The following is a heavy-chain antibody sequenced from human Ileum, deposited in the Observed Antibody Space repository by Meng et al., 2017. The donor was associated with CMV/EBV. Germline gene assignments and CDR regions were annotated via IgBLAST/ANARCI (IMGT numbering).Heavy chain of an antibody. CDR3: ARQERTSSFMRLDP. Sequence: GESLKISCAASGFSFSGYGMHWVRQAPGKGLEWVAFIRYDDSHKHYVDSVKGRFTISRDNSKNTLYLQMNSLRGEDTALYYCARQERTSSFMRLDPWGQGTLVTVSS. CDR1: GFSFSGYG. D-gene: IGHD5-24*01. CDR2: IRYDDSHK. J-gene: IGHJ5*02. V-gene: IGHV3-30*02.